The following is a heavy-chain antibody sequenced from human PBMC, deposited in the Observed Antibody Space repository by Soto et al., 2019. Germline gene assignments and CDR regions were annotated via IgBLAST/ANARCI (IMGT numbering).Heavy chain of an antibody. CDR3: ARHRSPTNYSYGYFSYDSSGYYYRNNWFDP. Sequence: SETLSLTCTVSGGSISSSSYYWGWIRQPPGKGLEWIGSIYYSGSTYYNPSLKSRVTISVDTSKNQFSLKLSSVTAADTAVYYCARHRSPTNYSYGYFSYDSSGYYYRNNWFDPWGQGTLVTVSS. D-gene: IGHD3-22*01. V-gene: IGHV4-39*01. CDR1: GGSISSSSYY. J-gene: IGHJ5*02. CDR2: IYYSGST.